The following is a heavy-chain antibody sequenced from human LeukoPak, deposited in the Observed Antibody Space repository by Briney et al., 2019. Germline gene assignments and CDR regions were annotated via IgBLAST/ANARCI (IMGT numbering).Heavy chain of an antibody. CDR1: GGSISGHY. V-gene: IGHV4-59*11. CDR3: ARGYYGSGSFFDY. D-gene: IGHD3-10*01. J-gene: IGHJ4*02. CDR2: IYYSGST. Sequence: PSETLSLTCTVSGGSISGHYWNWIRQPPGKGLEWIGYIYYSGSTNYNPSLKSRVTISLDTSRNQFSLELTSMTAADTAVYYCARGYYGSGSFFDYWGQGTLVTVSS.